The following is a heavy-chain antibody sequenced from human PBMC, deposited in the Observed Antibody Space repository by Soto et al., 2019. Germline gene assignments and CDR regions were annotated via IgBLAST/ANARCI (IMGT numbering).Heavy chain of an antibody. D-gene: IGHD2-15*01. J-gene: IGHJ3*02. V-gene: IGHV4-59*01. Sequence: SVTLSVTCSVSGGSIGGYYGSCIRQHPGKGLEWIGYIYYSGSTNYNPSLKSRVTISVDTSKNQFSLKLSSVTAADTAVYYCARDRYCSGGSCYDDAFDIWGQGTMVTVSS. CDR3: ARDRYCSGGSCYDDAFDI. CDR2: IYYSGST. CDR1: GGSIGGYY.